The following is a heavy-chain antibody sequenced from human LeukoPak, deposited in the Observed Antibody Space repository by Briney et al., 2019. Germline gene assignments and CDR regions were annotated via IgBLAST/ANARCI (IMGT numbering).Heavy chain of an antibody. CDR2: IYSSGSA. CDR1: GGSISSNNYY. V-gene: IGHV4-39*07. D-gene: IGHD6-6*01. Sequence: PSETLSLTCTVSGGSISSNNYYWAWIRQPPGKGLEWIGSIYSSGSASYNPSLKSRVSIVLDTSKNQFSLKVTSVTAADTAVYYCARDRSSYAKGDYDYWGQGTLVTVSS. CDR3: ARDRSSYAKGDYDY. J-gene: IGHJ4*01.